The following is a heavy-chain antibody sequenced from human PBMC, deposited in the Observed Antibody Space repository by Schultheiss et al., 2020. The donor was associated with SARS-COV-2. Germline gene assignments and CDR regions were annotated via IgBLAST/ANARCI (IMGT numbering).Heavy chain of an antibody. D-gene: IGHD6-6*01. J-gene: IGHJ6*03. V-gene: IGHV4-59*01. CDR2: IYYSVCT. CDR3: AREDHSSSNYYSYYYMDV. Sequence: SETLSLTCTVSGASISSYYWSWIRQPPGKGLESIVYIYYSVCTMYNPSLKSRVTISVDTSKNQFSLMLSSVAAADTGVYYCAREDHSSSNYYSYYYMDVGSKGTSVTVSS. CDR1: GASISSYY.